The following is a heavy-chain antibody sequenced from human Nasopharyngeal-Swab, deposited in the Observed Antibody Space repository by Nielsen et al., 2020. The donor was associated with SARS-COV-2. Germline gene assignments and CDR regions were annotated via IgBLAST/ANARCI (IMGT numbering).Heavy chain of an antibody. Sequence: SETLSLTCTVSGGSISSYYWSWIRQPPGKGLEWIGYIYYSGSTNYNPSLKSRVTISVDTSKNQFSLKLSSVTAADTAVYYCARGCGSGSYSYMDVWGKGTTVTVSS. J-gene: IGHJ6*03. CDR3: ARGCGSGSYSYMDV. CDR1: GGSISSYY. V-gene: IGHV4-59*01. D-gene: IGHD3-10*01. CDR2: IYYSGST.